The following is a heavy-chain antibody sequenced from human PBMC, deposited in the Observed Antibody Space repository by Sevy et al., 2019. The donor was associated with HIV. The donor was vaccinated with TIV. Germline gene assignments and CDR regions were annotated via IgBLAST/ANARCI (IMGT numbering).Heavy chain of an antibody. CDR2: ISYDGIKT. CDR3: AKDGGWYNYAPSDY. D-gene: IGHD1-1*01. CDR1: GFTFSTYG. Sequence: GGYLRLSCVASGFTFSTYGMHWVRQAPGKGLEWVAVISYDGIKTYYADSMKGRFTISRDNSKNTLYLQMNSLRPEDTAVYYCAKDGGWYNYAPSDYWGLGTLVTVSS. V-gene: IGHV3-30*18. J-gene: IGHJ4*02.